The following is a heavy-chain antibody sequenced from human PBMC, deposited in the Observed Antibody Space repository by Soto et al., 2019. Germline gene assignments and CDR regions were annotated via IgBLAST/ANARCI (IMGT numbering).Heavy chain of an antibody. CDR3: ARDSSSSSHYYYYMDV. J-gene: IGHJ6*03. CDR1: GFTFSSYG. Sequence: GGSLRLSCAASGFTFSSYGMHWVRQAPGKGLEWVAVIWYDGSNKYYVDSVKGRFTISRDNSKNTLYLQMNSLRAEDTAVYYCARDSSSSSHYYYYMDVWGKGTTVTVSS. D-gene: IGHD6-6*01. CDR2: IWYDGSNK. V-gene: IGHV3-33*01.